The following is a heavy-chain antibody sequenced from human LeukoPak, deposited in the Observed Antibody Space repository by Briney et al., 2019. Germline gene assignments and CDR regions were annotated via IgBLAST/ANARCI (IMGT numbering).Heavy chain of an antibody. Sequence: GGSLRLSCAASGLTFSSHWMHWVRQAPGKGLKWVAVISSDGSKKNYADSVKGRLTLSRDNSKDTVYLQVDSLRTEDTAVYYCAKGRQYSFDYLIDYWGQGTLVTVSS. CDR1: GLTFSSHW. J-gene: IGHJ4*02. V-gene: IGHV3-30*18. D-gene: IGHD3-9*01. CDR3: AKGRQYSFDYLIDY. CDR2: ISSDGSKK.